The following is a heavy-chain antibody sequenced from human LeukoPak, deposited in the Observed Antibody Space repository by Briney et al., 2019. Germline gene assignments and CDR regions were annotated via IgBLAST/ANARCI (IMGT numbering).Heavy chain of an antibody. V-gene: IGHV1-69*13. CDR2: IIPIFGTA. D-gene: IGHD2-15*01. CDR1: GGTFSSYA. CDR3: ASRAPDRRKAPDGTVFGGSCSYMDV. Sequence: SVKVSCKASGGTFSSYAISWVRQAPGQGLEWMGGIIPIFGTANYAQKFQGRVTITADESTSTAYMELSSLRSEDTAVYYCASRAPDRRKAPDGTVFGGSCSYMDVWGKGTTVTVSS. J-gene: IGHJ6*03.